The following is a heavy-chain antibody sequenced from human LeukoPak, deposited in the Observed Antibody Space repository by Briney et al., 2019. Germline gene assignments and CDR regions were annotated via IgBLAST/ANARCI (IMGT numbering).Heavy chain of an antibody. CDR2: IRSKAYGGKA. D-gene: IGHD2-2*01. V-gene: IGHV3-49*04. J-gene: IGHJ4*02. Sequence: PGRSLRLSCTTSGFTFDDYAMIWVRQAPGKGLEWVGFIRSKAYGGKAAYAASVKGRFTISRDDSKNIGYLQMKSLRTEDTAVYYCTRRYCSSINCPRHFAFWGQGTLVTVSS. CDR1: GFTFDDYA. CDR3: TRRYCSSINCPRHFAF.